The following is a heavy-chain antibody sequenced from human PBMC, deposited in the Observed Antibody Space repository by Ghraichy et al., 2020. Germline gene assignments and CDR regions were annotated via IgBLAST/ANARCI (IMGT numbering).Heavy chain of an antibody. D-gene: IGHD2-15*01. Sequence: GGSLRLSCAASGFTFTDAWMSWVRQAPGKGLEWVGRIKSKSDGETTDYGAPVKGRFSITRDDSRNRLYLQMTNLKSEDTAVYYCTTHPNLVVVANSTRDYCGQGTLVTVSS. V-gene: IGHV3-15*01. CDR3: TTHPNLVVVANSTRDY. J-gene: IGHJ4*02. CDR2: IKSKSDGETT. CDR1: GFTFTDAW.